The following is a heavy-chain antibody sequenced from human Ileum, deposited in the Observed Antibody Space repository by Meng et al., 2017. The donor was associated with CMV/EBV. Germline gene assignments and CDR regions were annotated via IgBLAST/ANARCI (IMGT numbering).Heavy chain of an antibody. D-gene: IGHD2-2*01. V-gene: IGHV4-39*07. J-gene: IGHJ4*02. CDR2: VHYTETT. CDR1: GASIISGRHF. Sequence: VQMQGSGPGLVNPSETLSLTCTVSGASIISGRHFWGCIRQAPGKVLEWLATVHYTETTHYNPSLRSRITISVDTAKNQISLKVSSLTAADTAIYYCAADISTAWFYNWGQGSLVTVSS. CDR3: AADISTAWFYN.